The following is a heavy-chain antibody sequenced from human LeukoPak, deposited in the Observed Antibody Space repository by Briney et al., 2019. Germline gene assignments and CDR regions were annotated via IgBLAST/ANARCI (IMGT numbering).Heavy chain of an antibody. D-gene: IGHD2-2*01. J-gene: IGHJ6*02. CDR1: GGTFSSYA. CDR2: IIPILGIA. CDR3: AREYPAAMVYYGMDV. Sequence: EASVKVSCKASGGTFSSYAISWVRQAPGQGLEWMGRIIPILGIANYAQKFQGRVTITADKSTSTAYMELSSLRSEDTAVYYCAREYPAAMVYYGMDVWGQGTTVTVSS. V-gene: IGHV1-69*04.